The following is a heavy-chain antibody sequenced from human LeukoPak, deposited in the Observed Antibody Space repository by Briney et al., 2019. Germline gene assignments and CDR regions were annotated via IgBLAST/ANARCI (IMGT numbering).Heavy chain of an antibody. CDR3: ARDYRYYYDSSGYLGAFDI. CDR2: LNWNGGST. CDR1: GFTFSSYW. Sequence: GGSLRLSCAASGFTFSSYWMHWVRQAPGKGLVWVSGLNWNGGSTGYADSVKGRFTISRDNAKNSLYLQMNSLRAEDTAVYYCARDYRYYYDSSGYLGAFDIWGQGTMVTVSS. D-gene: IGHD3-22*01. J-gene: IGHJ3*02. V-gene: IGHV3-20*04.